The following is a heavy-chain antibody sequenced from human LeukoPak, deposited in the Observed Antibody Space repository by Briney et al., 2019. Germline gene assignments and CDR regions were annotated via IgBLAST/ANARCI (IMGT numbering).Heavy chain of an antibody. J-gene: IGHJ4*02. CDR3: AREVRKAAAGSPPYFDY. Sequence: PSETLSLTCTVSGGSISSYYWSWIRQPAGKGLEWIGRIYTSGSTNYNPSLKSRVTMSVDTSKNQFSLKLSSVTAADTAVYYCAREVRKAAAGSPPYFDYWGQGTLVTVSS. V-gene: IGHV4-4*07. CDR1: GGSISSYY. CDR2: IYTSGST. D-gene: IGHD6-13*01.